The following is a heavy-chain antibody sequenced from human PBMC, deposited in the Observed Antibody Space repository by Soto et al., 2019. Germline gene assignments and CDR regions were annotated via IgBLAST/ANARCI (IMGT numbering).Heavy chain of an antibody. V-gene: IGHV3-49*03. J-gene: IGHJ4*02. CDR2: IRSKAYYWTT. CDR3: TRGRHGDYETSPLFFDS. D-gene: IGHD4-17*01. Sequence: GFLRLSCTASGFTFGGYPMSWFRQAPGKGLEWVGFIRSKAYYWTTEYAASVIGRFSLSRDDSKSIAYLQMNSLGTEDTAMYYCTRGRHGDYETSPLFFDSWGQGTLVTVSS. CDR1: GFTFGGYP.